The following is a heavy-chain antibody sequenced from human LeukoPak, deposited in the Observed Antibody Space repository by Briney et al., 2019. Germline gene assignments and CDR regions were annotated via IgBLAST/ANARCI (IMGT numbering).Heavy chain of an antibody. J-gene: IGHJ4*02. D-gene: IGHD6-6*01. CDR3: AAAGTGGSSSYVGVDY. V-gene: IGHV1-69*04. CDR1: GGTFSSYA. CDR2: IIPIFGIA. Sequence: PRASVKVSCKASGGTFSSYAISWVRQAPGQGLEWMGRIIPIFGIANYAQKFQGRVTITADKSTTTAYMELSSLRSEDTAVCYCAAAGTGGSSSYVGVDYWGQGTLVTVSS.